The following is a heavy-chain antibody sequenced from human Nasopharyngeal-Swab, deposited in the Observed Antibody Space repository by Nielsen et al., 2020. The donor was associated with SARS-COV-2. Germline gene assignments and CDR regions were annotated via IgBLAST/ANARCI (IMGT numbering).Heavy chain of an antibody. CDR2: IYYSGST. J-gene: IGHJ5*02. CDR1: GGSISSYY. CDR3: ARGSGGDSGWFDP. D-gene: IGHD5-12*01. V-gene: IGHV4-59*01. Sequence: SETLSLTCTVSGGSISSYYWSWIRQPPGKGLEWIGYIYYSGSTNYNPSLKSRVTISVDTSKNQFSLKLSSVTAADTAVYYCARGSGGDSGWFDPWGQGTLVTVSS.